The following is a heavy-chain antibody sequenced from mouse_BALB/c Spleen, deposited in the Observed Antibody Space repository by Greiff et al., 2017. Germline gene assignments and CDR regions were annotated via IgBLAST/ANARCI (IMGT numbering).Heavy chain of an antibody. CDR2: ISDGGSYT. Sequence: EVQLVESGGGLVKPGGSLKLSCAASGFTFSDYYMYWVRQTPEKRLEWVATISDGGSYTYYPDSVKGRFTISRDNAKNNLYLQMSSLKSEDTATYYCAANYGYEGAMDYWGQGTSVTVSS. CDR1: GFTFSDYY. D-gene: IGHD2-2*01. CDR3: AANYGYEGAMDY. J-gene: IGHJ4*01. V-gene: IGHV5-4*02.